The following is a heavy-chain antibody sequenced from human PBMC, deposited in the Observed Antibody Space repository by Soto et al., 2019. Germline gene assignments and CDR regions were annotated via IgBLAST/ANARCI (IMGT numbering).Heavy chain of an antibody. D-gene: IGHD2-8*02. Sequence: QVQLQQWGAGLLKPSETLSLTCAVYGGSFSGYSWTWIRQPPGTGLEWIGEINHSGSTNYNPSLKSRVTLSVDPSKNQFSLKLTSVTAADTAVYYCARDKITGLFDYWGQGTLVTVSS. CDR3: ARDKITGLFDY. CDR2: INHSGST. J-gene: IGHJ4*02. V-gene: IGHV4-34*01. CDR1: GGSFSGYS.